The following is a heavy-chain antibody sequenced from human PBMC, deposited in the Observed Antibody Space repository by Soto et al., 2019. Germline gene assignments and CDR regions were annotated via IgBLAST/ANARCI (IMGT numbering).Heavy chain of an antibody. Sequence: QLQLQESGPGLVKPSETLSLTCTVSGGSISSSSYYWGWIRQPPGKGLEWIGSIYYSGSTYYNPSLKSRVTISVDTSKNQFSLKLSSVTAADTAVYYCARGIVVVITAALNQPFDYWGQGTLVTVSS. CDR3: ARGIVVVITAALNQPFDY. CDR1: GGSISSSSYY. V-gene: IGHV4-39*01. D-gene: IGHD3-22*01. CDR2: IYYSGST. J-gene: IGHJ4*02.